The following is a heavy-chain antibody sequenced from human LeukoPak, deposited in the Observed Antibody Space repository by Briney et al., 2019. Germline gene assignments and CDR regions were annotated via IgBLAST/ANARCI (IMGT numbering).Heavy chain of an antibody. CDR2: ISSGSTI. J-gene: IGHJ4*02. CDR1: GFTFSSYE. Sequence: GGSLRLSCAASGFTFSSYEMNWVRQAPGKGLEWVSYISSGSTIYYADSVKGRFTISRDNAKNSLYLQMNSLRAEDTAVYYCARDSGTAAPEGFDYWGQGTLVTVSS. D-gene: IGHD2-2*01. V-gene: IGHV3-48*03. CDR3: ARDSGTAAPEGFDY.